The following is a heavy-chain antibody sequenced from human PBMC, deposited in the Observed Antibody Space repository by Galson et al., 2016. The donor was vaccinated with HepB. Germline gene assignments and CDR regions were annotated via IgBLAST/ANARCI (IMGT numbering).Heavy chain of an antibody. J-gene: IGHJ4*02. V-gene: IGHV4-39*01. CDR2: VYYSGST. D-gene: IGHD3-10*01. Sequence: RQPPGKRLACIGLVYYSGSTQYSPSLKSRVSISVDTSKNPFSLRLRPVTAADTAVYYCARQRRFGTWDEIDYWGQGTLVTVSS. CDR3: ARQRRFGTWDEIDY.